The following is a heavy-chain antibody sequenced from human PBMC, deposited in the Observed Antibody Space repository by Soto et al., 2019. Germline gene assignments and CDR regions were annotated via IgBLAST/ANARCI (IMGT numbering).Heavy chain of an antibody. CDR1: GFTFSNAW. J-gene: IGHJ4*02. CDR3: TTDYDILTGYYSPPLDY. V-gene: IGHV3-15*01. CDR2: IKSKTDGGTT. Sequence: EVQLVESGGGLVKPGGSLRLSCAASGFTFSNAWMSWFRQAPGKGLEWVGRIKSKTDGGTTDYAAPVNGRFTISRDDSKNTLDLQMNSLKTEDTAVYYCTTDYDILTGYYSPPLDYWGQGTLVTVSS. D-gene: IGHD3-9*01.